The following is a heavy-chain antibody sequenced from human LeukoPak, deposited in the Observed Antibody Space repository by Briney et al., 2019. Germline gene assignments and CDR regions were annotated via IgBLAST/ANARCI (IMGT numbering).Heavy chain of an antibody. CDR2: ISYDGSNK. D-gene: IGHD6-19*01. V-gene: IGHV3-30*04. CDR3: ASPSPYSSGWDYFDY. Sequence: GGSLRLSCAASGFTFSSYAMHWVRQAPGKGLEWVAVISYDGSNKYYADSVKGRFTISRDNSKNTLYLQMNSLRAEDTAVYYCASPSPYSSGWDYFDYWGQGTLVTVSS. CDR1: GFTFSSYA. J-gene: IGHJ4*02.